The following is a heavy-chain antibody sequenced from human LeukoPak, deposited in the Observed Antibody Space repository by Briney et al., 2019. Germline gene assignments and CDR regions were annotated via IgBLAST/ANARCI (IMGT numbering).Heavy chain of an antibody. Sequence: GEPLKISCKVSGYSFTSYWIGWVRQLPGKGLDWMGIIYPGDSDTSYSPSFQAQSTTSADQSISTAYLQWSSLKPSDTAMFYCARGQVPAAMDYWGQGTLVTVSS. CDR1: GYSFTSYW. CDR2: IYPGDSDT. D-gene: IGHD2-2*01. V-gene: IGHV5-51*01. CDR3: ARGQVPAAMDY. J-gene: IGHJ4*02.